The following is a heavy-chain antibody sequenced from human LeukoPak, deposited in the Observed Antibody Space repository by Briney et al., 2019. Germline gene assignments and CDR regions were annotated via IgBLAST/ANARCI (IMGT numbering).Heavy chain of an antibody. V-gene: IGHV3-30*04. D-gene: IGHD5-24*01. CDR1: GFIFISYA. CDR2: ISYDGNNK. J-gene: IGHJ3*01. Sequence: PGGSLRLSCAASGFIFISYAMHWVRQAPGKGLEWVAVISYDGNNKYYADSVKGRFTISRDNSKNMLYLQMNSLRAEDTAVYYCARDKAWLQYLSAFVLWGQGTMVTVSS. CDR3: ARDKAWLQYLSAFVL.